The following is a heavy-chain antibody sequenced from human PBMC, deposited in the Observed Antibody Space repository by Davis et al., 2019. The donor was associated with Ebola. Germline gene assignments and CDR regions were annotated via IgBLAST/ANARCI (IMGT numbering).Heavy chain of an antibody. Sequence: PGGSLRLSCAASGFTFSSYAMHWVRQAPGKGLEWVAVISYDGSNKYYADSVKGRFTISRDNSKNTLYLQMNSLRAEDTAVYYCAKDLAGRHYDSSGYYWRGIYYYYYGMDVWGQGTTVTVSS. J-gene: IGHJ6*02. CDR2: ISYDGSNK. D-gene: IGHD3-22*01. CDR3: AKDLAGRHYDSSGYYWRGIYYYYYGMDV. V-gene: IGHV3-30-3*01. CDR1: GFTFSSYA.